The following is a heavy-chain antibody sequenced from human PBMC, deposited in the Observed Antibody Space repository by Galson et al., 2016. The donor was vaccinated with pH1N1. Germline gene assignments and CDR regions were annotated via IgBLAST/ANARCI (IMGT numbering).Heavy chain of an antibody. V-gene: IGHV1-46*01. CDR3: IRDLGRLRDY. Sequence: SVKVSCKASGYTFTREYIHWVRQAPGQGLEWMGVIDPSNGGTTYSQNFQGLVTTTRDTSTNTVYMELSGLKSEDTAVYFCIRDLGRLRDYWGQGTLVTVSS. CDR1: GYTFTREY. J-gene: IGHJ4*02. D-gene: IGHD7-27*01. CDR2: IDPSNGGT.